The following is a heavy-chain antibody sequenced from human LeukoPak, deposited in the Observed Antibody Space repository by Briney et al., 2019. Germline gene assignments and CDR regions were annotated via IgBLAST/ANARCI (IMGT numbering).Heavy chain of an antibody. Sequence: ASVKVSCKASGYTFTSHGISWVRQAPGQGPEWMAWISVHNGNTNYEQKFQGRVTMTTDTSTSTAYMELRSLRSDDTAVYYCVRDYGKWESPYYFDYWGQGTLVTVSS. D-gene: IGHD1-26*01. V-gene: IGHV1-18*01. CDR1: GYTFTSHG. CDR3: VRDYGKWESPYYFDY. J-gene: IGHJ4*02. CDR2: ISVHNGNT.